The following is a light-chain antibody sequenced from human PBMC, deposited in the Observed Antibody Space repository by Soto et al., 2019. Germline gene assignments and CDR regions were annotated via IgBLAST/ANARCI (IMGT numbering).Light chain of an antibody. CDR3: SSYTSGFYV. CDR1: SSDVGGYNY. V-gene: IGLV2-14*01. J-gene: IGLJ1*01. Sequence: QSALTQPASVSGSPGQSITISCTGTSSDVGGYNYVSWYQQHPGKAPKLMIYDVSDRPSGVSNRFSGSKSGNTASLTISGLQAEDDAYYYCSSYTSGFYVFGTGTKLTVL. CDR2: DVS.